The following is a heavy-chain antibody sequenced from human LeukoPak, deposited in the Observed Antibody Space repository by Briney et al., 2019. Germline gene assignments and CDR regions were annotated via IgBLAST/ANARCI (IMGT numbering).Heavy chain of an antibody. CDR3: AKGDNNWNYRSGTYYYYMDV. CDR2: ISGSGRTT. Sequence: GGTLRLSCAASGFTFSSYAMTWVRQAPGKGLEWVSTISGSGRTTYYADSVKGRFTISRDNSKNTLYLQMNSLRAEDTAVYYCAKGDNNWNYRSGTYYYYMDVWGKGTTVTVSS. V-gene: IGHV3-23*01. J-gene: IGHJ6*03. D-gene: IGHD1-7*01. CDR1: GFTFSSYA.